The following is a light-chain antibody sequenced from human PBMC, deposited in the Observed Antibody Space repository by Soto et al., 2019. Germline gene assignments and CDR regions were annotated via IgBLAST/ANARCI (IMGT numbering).Light chain of an antibody. V-gene: IGKV3-15*01. Sequence: IVMTQSPATLSVSPGERVTISCRPSQSVTNTLAWYQHKPGQAPRLLISYASRGATGIPSRFSGSGSGTDFTLTINSLQSEDFAVYYCQQYYTWPVTFGGGTKVEIK. CDR1: QSVTNT. J-gene: IGKJ4*01. CDR3: QQYYTWPVT. CDR2: YAS.